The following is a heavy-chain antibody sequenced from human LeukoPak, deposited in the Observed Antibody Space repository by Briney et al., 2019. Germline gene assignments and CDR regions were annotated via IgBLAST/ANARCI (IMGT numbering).Heavy chain of an antibody. CDR3: ARHSSSWVYYFDY. CDR1: GGSISSSSYY. Sequence: SETLSLTRTVSGGSISSSSYYWGWIRQPPGKGLEWIGSIYYSGSTYYNPSLKSRVTISVDTSKNQFSLKLSSVTAADTAVYYCARHSSSWVYYFDYWGQGTLVTVSS. D-gene: IGHD6-13*01. V-gene: IGHV4-39*01. J-gene: IGHJ4*02. CDR2: IYYSGST.